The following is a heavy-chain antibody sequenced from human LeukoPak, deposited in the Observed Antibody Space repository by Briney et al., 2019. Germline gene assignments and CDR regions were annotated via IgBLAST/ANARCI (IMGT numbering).Heavy chain of an antibody. CDR3: ARNMTLRDDSSGYTHQWFDP. CDR2: IYYSGST. J-gene: IGHJ5*02. CDR1: GDSLSSGSYY. D-gene: IGHD3-22*01. Sequence: SETLSLTCTVSGDSLSSGSYYWGWIRQPPGTGLEWIGSIYYSGSTSYNPSLKSRVTISVDTSKNQFSLKLSSVTAADTAVYYCARNMTLRDDSSGYTHQWFDPWGQGTLVTVSS. V-gene: IGHV4-39*01.